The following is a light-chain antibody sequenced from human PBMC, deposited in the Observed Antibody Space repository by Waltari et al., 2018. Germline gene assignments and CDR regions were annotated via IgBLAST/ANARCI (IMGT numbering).Light chain of an antibody. CDR3: QQFYSSLYT. J-gene: IGKJ2*01. CDR2: WAS. V-gene: IGKV4-1*01. CDR1: QSVLYSSNNKNY. Sequence: DIVMTQSPDSLAVSLGERATIHCKPSQSVLYSSNNKNYLAWYQQKPGQPPKLLIYWASTRESGVPDRFSGSGSGTDFTLTISSLQAEDVAVYYCQQFYSSLYTFGQGTKLEIK.